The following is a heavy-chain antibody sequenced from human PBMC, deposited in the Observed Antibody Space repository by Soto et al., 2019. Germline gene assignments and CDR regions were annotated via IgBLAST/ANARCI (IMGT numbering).Heavy chain of an antibody. J-gene: IGHJ4*02. CDR2: ISQSGHT. Sequence: SETLSLTCSIYSGSFSGYYWSWIRQPPGKGLEWIGEISQSGHTNYSPSLKRRVSISIDTSKKQFSLNLASVSAADTAGYYCPSAPKGSRSSPSRTDVWGQGTLHTAAS. CDR1: SGSFSGYY. CDR3: PSAPKGSRSSPSRTDV. D-gene: IGHD6-6*01. V-gene: IGHV4-34*01.